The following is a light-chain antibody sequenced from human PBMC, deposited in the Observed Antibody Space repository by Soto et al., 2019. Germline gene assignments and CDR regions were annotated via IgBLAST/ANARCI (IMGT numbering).Light chain of an antibody. CDR3: QRYNSAPQT. Sequence: DIEMTQSPSSLSASVGDRVTIACRARQDINNQLAWYHQEPGKVPNLLIYAASILQSGVSSLFSGSGFGTEFTLTISGLLPEDVATYSCQRYNSAPQTFGQGTTVAVK. J-gene: IGKJ1*01. CDR1: QDINNQ. CDR2: AAS. V-gene: IGKV1-27*01.